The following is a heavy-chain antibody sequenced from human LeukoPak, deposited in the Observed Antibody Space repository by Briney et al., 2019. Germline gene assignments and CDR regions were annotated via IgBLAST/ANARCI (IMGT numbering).Heavy chain of an antibody. J-gene: IGHJ6*02. CDR1: GGSISSYY. CDR3: ARGRRGDYYYYYGMDV. D-gene: IGHD3-16*01. V-gene: IGHV4-59*01. CDR2: IYYSGST. Sequence: SETLSLTCTVSGGSISSYYWSWIRQPPGKGLEWIGYIYYSGSTNYNPSLKSRVTISVDTSKNQFSLKLNSVTAADTAVYYCARGRRGDYYYYYGMDVWGQGTTVTVSS.